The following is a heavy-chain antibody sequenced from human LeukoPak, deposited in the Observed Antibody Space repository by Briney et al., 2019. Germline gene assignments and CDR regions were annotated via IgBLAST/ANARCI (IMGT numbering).Heavy chain of an antibody. CDR3: ARTPRYCSGGSCYSKNWFDP. CDR2: IYYSGST. D-gene: IGHD2-15*01. Sequence: SETLSLTCTVSGGSISSSSYYWGWIRQPPGKGLEWIGSIYYSGSTYYNPSLKSRVTISVDTSKNQFSLKLSSVTAADTAVYYCARTPRYCSGGSCYSKNWFDPWGQGTLVTVSS. J-gene: IGHJ5*02. CDR1: GGSISSSSYY. V-gene: IGHV4-39*07.